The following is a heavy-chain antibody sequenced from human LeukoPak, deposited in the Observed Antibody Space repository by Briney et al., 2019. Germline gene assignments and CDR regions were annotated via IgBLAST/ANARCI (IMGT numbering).Heavy chain of an antibody. V-gene: IGHV4-59*12. D-gene: IGHD2-8*01. CDR1: GGSISSYY. J-gene: IGHJ6*03. CDR2: IYYSGST. CDR3: ARARRYCTNGVCYRYYYYYMDV. Sequence: SETLSLTCTVSGGSISSYYWSWIRQPPRKGLEWIGYIYYSGSTNYNPSLKSRVTISVDTSKNQFSLKLSSVTAADTAVYYCARARRYCTNGVCYRYYYYYMDVWGKGTTVTVSS.